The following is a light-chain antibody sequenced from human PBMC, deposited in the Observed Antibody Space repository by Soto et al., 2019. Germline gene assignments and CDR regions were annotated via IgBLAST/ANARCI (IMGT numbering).Light chain of an antibody. CDR3: QQYGSSLLT. V-gene: IGKV3-20*01. Sequence: ENVLTQSPGTLSLSPGERATLSCRASQSVSSSHLAWYQQKPGQAPRLLMYGASSRATGIPDRFSGGGSGADFTLTISRLEPEDFGVYYCQQYGSSLLTFGGGTKVDIK. J-gene: IGKJ4*01. CDR1: QSVSSSH. CDR2: GAS.